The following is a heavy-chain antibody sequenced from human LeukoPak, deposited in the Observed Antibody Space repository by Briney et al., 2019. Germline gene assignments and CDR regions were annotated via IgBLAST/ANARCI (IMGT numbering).Heavy chain of an antibody. V-gene: IGHV3-7*01. Sequence: PGGSLRLSCAASGFTFSVYWLSWVRQAPGKGLEWVANINKDGSEKYYVDSVRGRFSISRDNAKDSLYLQMNSLRAEDTAVYSCARDLGRYFASYAMDVWGQGTTVTVSS. J-gene: IGHJ6*02. CDR2: INKDGSEK. CDR1: GFTFSVYW. CDR3: ARDLGRYFASYAMDV. D-gene: IGHD3-9*01.